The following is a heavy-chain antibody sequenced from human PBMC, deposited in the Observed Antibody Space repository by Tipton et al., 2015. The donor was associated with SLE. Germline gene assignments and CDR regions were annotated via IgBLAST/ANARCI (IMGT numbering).Heavy chain of an antibody. CDR3: ARGGPNWGYYFDL. V-gene: IGHV4-31*03. CDR1: GGSISDGAYY. D-gene: IGHD7-27*01. Sequence: TLSLTCSVSGGSISDGAYYWSWIRQHPGKGLEWIGYIYYTGATYFNPSLESRVTMSVDTSENQFSLKLTSVTAADTAIYYCARGGPNWGYYFDLWGQGTLVTVSS. CDR2: IYYTGAT. J-gene: IGHJ4*02.